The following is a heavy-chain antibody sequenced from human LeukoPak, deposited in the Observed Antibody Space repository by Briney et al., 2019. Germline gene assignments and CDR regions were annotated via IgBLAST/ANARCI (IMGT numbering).Heavy chain of an antibody. CDR1: GGSFSGYY. V-gene: IGHV4-34*01. CDR2: INHSGST. Sequence: SETLSLTCAVYGGSFSGYYWSWIRQPPGKGLEWIGEINHSGSTNYNPSLKSRVTISVDTSRNQFSLKLSSVTAADTAVYYCASYEYSSSPVDYWGQGTLVTVSS. J-gene: IGHJ4*02. CDR3: ASYEYSSSPVDY. D-gene: IGHD6-6*01.